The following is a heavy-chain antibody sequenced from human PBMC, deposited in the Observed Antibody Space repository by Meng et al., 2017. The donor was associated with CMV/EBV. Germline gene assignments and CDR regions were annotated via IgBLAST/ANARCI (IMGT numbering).Heavy chain of an antibody. CDR3: ARGNYDFWRGYSDTSDD. CDR2: ISSSGSTI. Sequence: GEALKTSCAAAGFTCSDYYMSWIRQAPGKGLEWVSYISSSGSTIYDADSVKGRFTISRDHAKNSLYLQMNSLRAEDTAVYCCARGNYDFWRGYSDTSDDWGQGTLVTVSS. V-gene: IGHV3-11*01. D-gene: IGHD3-3*01. J-gene: IGHJ4*02. CDR1: GFTCSDYY.